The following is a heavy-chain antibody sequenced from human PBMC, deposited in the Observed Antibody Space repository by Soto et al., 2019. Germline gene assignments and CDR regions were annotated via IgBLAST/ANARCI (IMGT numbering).Heavy chain of an antibody. J-gene: IGHJ5*02. CDR3: ARNGLRYSTRDHWGWFDP. CDR1: GGTFSSYT. V-gene: IGHV1-69*02. Sequence: QVQLVQSGAEVKKPGSSVKVSCKASGGTFSSYTISWVRQAPGQGLEWMGRIIPILGIANYAQKFQGRVTITADKSTSAAYMELSSLRSEDTAVYYCARNGLRYSTRDHWGWFDPWGQGTLVTVSS. CDR2: IIPILGIA. D-gene: IGHD3-9*01.